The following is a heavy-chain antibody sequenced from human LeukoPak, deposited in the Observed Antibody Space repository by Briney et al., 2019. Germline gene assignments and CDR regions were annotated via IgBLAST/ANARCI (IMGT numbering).Heavy chain of an antibody. D-gene: IGHD3-16*01. CDR2: MLYRGST. CDR1: GVSISTTSYY. Sequence: SETLSLTCTVSGVSISTTSYYWGWIRQTPGKGLEWIGSMLYRGSTYYSPSLRSRITISVDASKNQFFLTLSPVTAADTAVYYCARQGGWGGALSFFDSWGQGTLITVSS. V-gene: IGHV4-39*01. J-gene: IGHJ4*02. CDR3: ARQGGWGGALSFFDS.